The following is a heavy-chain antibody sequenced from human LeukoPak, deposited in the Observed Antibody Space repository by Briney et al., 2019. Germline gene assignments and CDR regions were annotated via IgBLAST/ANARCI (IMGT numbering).Heavy chain of an antibody. CDR1: GFTFSSYA. V-gene: IGHV3-23*01. D-gene: IGHD2-2*01. CDR3: ASGVVPAAIAYNFDY. J-gene: IGHJ4*02. CDR2: ISGSGGST. Sequence: GVLRLSCAASGFTFSSYAMSWVRQAPGKGLEWVSAISGSGGSTYYADSVKGRFTISRDNSKNTLYLQMNSLRAEDTAVYYCASGVVPAAIAYNFDYWGQGTLVTVSS.